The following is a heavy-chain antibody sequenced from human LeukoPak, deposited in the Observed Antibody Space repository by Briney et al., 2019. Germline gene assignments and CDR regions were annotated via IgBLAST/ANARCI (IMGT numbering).Heavy chain of an antibody. CDR2: IYYSGST. V-gene: IGHV4-31*03. CDR3: ARVVNYYDSSGSLDY. Sequence: SETLSLTCTVSGGSISSGGYYWSWIRQHPGKGLEWIGYIYYSGSTYYNPSLKSRVTISVDRSKNQFSLKLSSVTAADTAVYYCARVVNYYDSSGSLDYWGQGTLVTVSS. CDR1: GGSISSGGYY. J-gene: IGHJ4*02. D-gene: IGHD3-22*01.